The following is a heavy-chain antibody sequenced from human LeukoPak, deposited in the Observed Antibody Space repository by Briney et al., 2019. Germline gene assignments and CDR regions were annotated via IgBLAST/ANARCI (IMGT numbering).Heavy chain of an antibody. V-gene: IGHV4-59*01. J-gene: IGHJ4*02. CDR2: IYYSGST. Sequence: PSETLSLTCTVSGASIRSYYWSWIRQPPGKGLEWIGYIYYSGSTNYNPSLKSRVTISVDTSKNQFSLKLASVTTADTAVYYCARDRWLGYWGQGTLVTVSS. CDR1: GASIRSYY. D-gene: IGHD5-12*01. CDR3: ARDRWLGY.